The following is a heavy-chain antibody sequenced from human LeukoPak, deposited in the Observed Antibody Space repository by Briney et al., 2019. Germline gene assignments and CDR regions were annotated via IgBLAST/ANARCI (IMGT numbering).Heavy chain of an antibody. CDR2: IYYNGNT. J-gene: IGHJ4*02. Sequence: SQTLSLTCTVSGGSIRSSGGYYWSWIRQHPGKGLEWIGFIYYNGNTCYNPSLRSRVTTSVDTSKNQFSLKLSSVTAADTAVYYCASVTNNYFDYWGQGTLVTVSS. CDR3: ASVTNNYFDY. CDR1: GGSIRSSGGYY. D-gene: IGHD4-11*01. V-gene: IGHV4-31*03.